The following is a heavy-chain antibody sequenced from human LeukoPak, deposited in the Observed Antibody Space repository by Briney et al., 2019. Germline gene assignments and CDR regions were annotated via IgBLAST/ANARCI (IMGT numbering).Heavy chain of an antibody. V-gene: IGHV4-39*07. CDR1: GVSISSRSHY. D-gene: IGHD2-15*01. Sequence: SETLSLTCSVSGVSISSRSHYWGWIRQSPGKGLEWLGSVHHSGNSHYNPSLKSRVTMSVDTSMNQISLNLRSVTVADTAVYYCARRWSRWFDPWGQGTLVTVSS. J-gene: IGHJ5*02. CDR2: VHHSGNS. CDR3: ARRWSRWFDP.